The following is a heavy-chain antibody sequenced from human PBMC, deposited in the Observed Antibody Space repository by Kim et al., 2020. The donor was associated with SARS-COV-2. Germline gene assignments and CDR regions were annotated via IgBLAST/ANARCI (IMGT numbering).Heavy chain of an antibody. Sequence: GGSLRLSCAASGFSFSIYSIDWVRRAPGTGLEWIIYISSTSRNIYYADSVKGRFTVSRDNAENSVYLQMDSLTDEDTAIYYCARFWPSGYTVDYWGQGTPVTVSS. V-gene: IGHV3-48*02. CDR2: ISSTSRNI. CDR3: ARFWPSGYTVDY. J-gene: IGHJ4*02. D-gene: IGHD6-25*01. CDR1: GFSFSIYS.